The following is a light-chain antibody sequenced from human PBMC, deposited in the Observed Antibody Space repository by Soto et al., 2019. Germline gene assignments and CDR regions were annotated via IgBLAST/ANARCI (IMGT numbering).Light chain of an antibody. J-gene: IGKJ5*01. Sequence: EIVLTQSPCTLSLSPGEGATLSCRASQSVSSSYIAWYQQRPGQTPRLLIYGASSRATGIPDRFSGTGSGTDFTLTISRLEPEDFAVYYCQQYGSSPPITFGQGTRLEIK. CDR1: QSVSSSY. V-gene: IGKV3-20*01. CDR2: GAS. CDR3: QQYGSSPPIT.